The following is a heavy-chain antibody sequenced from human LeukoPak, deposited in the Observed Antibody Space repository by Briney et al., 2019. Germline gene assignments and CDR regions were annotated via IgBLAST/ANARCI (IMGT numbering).Heavy chain of an antibody. Sequence: GESLKISCQGSGYSFITYWIGWVRQMPGKGLEWMGIIYPGDSDTRYSPSFQGQVTISADKSTSTAYLQWSSLKASDTAMYYCARVYGDYGGAFDYWGQGTLVTVSS. D-gene: IGHD4-17*01. CDR1: GYSFITYW. CDR3: ARVYGDYGGAFDY. V-gene: IGHV5-51*01. J-gene: IGHJ4*02. CDR2: IYPGDSDT.